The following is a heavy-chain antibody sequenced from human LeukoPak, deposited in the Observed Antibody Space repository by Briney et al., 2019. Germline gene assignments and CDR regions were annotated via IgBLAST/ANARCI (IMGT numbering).Heavy chain of an antibody. CDR1: GYTFTSYA. V-gene: IGHV1-18*01. CDR2: ISAYNGNT. J-gene: IGHJ3*02. D-gene: IGHD1-1*01. Sequence: ASVKVSCKASGYTFTSYAMNWVRQAPGQGLEWMGWISAYNGNTNYAQKLQGRVTMTTDTSTSTAYMELRGLRSDDTAVYYCARMKDQLVFAFDIWGQGTMVTVSP. CDR3: ARMKDQLVFAFDI.